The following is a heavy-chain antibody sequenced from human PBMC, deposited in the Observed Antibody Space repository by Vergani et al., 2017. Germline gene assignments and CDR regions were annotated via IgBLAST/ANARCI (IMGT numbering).Heavy chain of an antibody. J-gene: IGHJ5*02. D-gene: IGHD2-15*01. CDR3: ARDRLYCSGGSCYPNWFDP. Sequence: QVQLVQSGAEVKKPGASVKVSCKASGYTFTSYGISWVRQAPGQGLEWMGWISAYNGNTNYAQKLQGRVTMTTDTSTSTAYMELRSLRSDDTAVYYCARDRLYCSGGSCYPNWFDPWGQGTLVTVSS. CDR1: GYTFTSYG. CDR2: ISAYNGNT. V-gene: IGHV1-18*01.